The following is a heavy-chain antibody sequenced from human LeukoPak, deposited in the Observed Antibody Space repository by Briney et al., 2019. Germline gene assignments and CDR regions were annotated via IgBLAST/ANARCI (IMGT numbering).Heavy chain of an antibody. CDR3: AKDLTGSGLHVWFDP. J-gene: IGHJ5*02. CDR1: GFIFSSYA. V-gene: IGHV3-23*01. Sequence: PGGPLRLSCAASGFIFSSYAMSWVRQAPGKGLEWVSSISGSGGSTYYADSVKGRFTIYRDNHKNTLYLQVNSVRAEDTAVYYCAKDLTGSGLHVWFDPWGQGTLVTVSS. D-gene: IGHD3-10*01. CDR2: ISGSGGST.